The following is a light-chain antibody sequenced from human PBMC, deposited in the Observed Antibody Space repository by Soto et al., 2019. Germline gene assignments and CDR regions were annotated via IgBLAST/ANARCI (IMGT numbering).Light chain of an antibody. CDR2: KAS. CDR1: ESVSTW. CDR3: PEYNYYP. V-gene: IGKV1-5*03. J-gene: IGKJ2*01. Sequence: HSLSSVSAKNRDSVTITCRASESVSTWLAWYQQKPGKAPKVLIYKASTLESGVPSRFSGSGSGTEFTLIICSLQPDDFATNSFPEYNYYPFCEGTKVDIK.